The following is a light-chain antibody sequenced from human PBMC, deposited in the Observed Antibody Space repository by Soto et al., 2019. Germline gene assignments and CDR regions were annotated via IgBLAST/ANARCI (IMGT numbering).Light chain of an antibody. CDR1: SSDVGGSNG. CDR3: SSYTSSSTYV. J-gene: IGLJ1*01. CDR2: DVS. Sequence: QSALTQPPSVSGSPGQSVAISCTGTSSDVGGSNGVSWYRQPPGTAPKLIIYDVSNRPSGVPDRFSGSKSGNTASLIISGLQAEDEGDYYCSSYTSSSTYVFGTGT. V-gene: IGLV2-18*02.